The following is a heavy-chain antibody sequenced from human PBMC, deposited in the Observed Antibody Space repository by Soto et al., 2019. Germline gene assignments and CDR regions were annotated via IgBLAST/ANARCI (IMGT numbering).Heavy chain of an antibody. CDR2: IYYSGST. Sequence: LSLTCTVSGGSISSYYWSWIRQPPGKGLEWIGYIYYSGSTNYNPSLKSRVTISVDTSKNQFSLKLSSVTAADTAVYYCARQEGRRYCSSTSCYRKDYGMDVWGQGTTVTVSS. CDR1: GGSISSYY. V-gene: IGHV4-59*01. CDR3: ARQEGRRYCSSTSCYRKDYGMDV. D-gene: IGHD2-2*02. J-gene: IGHJ6*02.